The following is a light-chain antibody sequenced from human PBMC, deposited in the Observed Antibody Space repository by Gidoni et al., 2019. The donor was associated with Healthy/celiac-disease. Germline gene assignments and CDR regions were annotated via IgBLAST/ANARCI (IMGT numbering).Light chain of an antibody. CDR1: QGIRND. J-gene: IGKJ1*01. CDR2: AAS. CDR3: LQDYNSPWT. V-gene: IGKV1-6*01. Sequence: ALQMTQPPSSLSASVGDRVTITCRASQGIRNDLGWNQQKPGKAPKLLIYAASSLQSGVPSRFSGSGSGTDFTLTISSLQPEDFATYYCLQDYNSPWTFGQGTKVEIK.